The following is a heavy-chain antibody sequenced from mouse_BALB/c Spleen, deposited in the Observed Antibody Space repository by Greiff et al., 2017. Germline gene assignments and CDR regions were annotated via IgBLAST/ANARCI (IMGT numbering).Heavy chain of an antibody. V-gene: IGHV5-9-3*01. D-gene: IGHD3-2*01. CDR3: TNDSLGDYLDY. CDR1: GFTFSSYA. Sequence: EVQGVESGGGLVKPGGSLKLSCAASGFTFSSYAMSWVRQTPEKRLEWVATISSGGSYTYYPDSVKGRFTISRDNAKNTLYLQMSSLRSEDTAMYYGTNDSLGDYLDYWGQGTTLTVSS. CDR2: ISSGGSYT. J-gene: IGHJ2*01.